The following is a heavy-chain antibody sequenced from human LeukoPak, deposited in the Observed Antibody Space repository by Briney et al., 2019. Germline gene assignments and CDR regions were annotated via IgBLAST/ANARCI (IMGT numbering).Heavy chain of an antibody. V-gene: IGHV3-33*01. J-gene: IGHJ4*02. CDR2: IWYDGSNK. D-gene: IGHD1-26*01. CDR3: ARSGGSYYDFDY. CDR1: GLTFSSYG. Sequence: GGSLRLSCAASGLTFSSYGFHWVRQAPGKGLEWVAVIWYDGSNKYYADSVKGRFTISRDNSKNTLYLQMNSLRAEDTAVYYCARSGGSYYDFDYWGQGTLVTVSS.